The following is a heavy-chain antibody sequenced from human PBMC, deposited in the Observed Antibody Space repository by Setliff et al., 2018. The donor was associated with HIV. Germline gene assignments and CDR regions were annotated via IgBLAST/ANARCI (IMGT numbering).Heavy chain of an antibody. CDR3: ARVNDILLGYWVGYFDY. CDR1: GYTFTSYT. Sequence: ASVKVSCKASGYTFTSYTMHWVRQAPGQRLEWMGWINGGNGNTKYSQKFQGRVTITRDTSASTAYMELSSLRSEDTAVYYCARVNDILLGYWVGYFDYWGQGTLVTVSS. V-gene: IGHV1-3*01. D-gene: IGHD2-8*01. J-gene: IGHJ4*02. CDR2: INGGNGNT.